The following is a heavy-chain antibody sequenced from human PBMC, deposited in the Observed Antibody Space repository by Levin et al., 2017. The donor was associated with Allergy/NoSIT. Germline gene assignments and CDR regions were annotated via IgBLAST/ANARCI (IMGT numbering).Heavy chain of an antibody. V-gene: IGHV4-59*01. Sequence: SETLSLTCTVSGGSINTYYWSWIRQPPGKGLEWIGYIYHSGFTNYNPSLKSRVTISVDTSKNQFSLNLSSVTAADTAVYFCAKLNGATPIENWGQGTLVTVSS. CDR1: GGSINTYY. CDR2: IYHSGFT. D-gene: IGHD1-26*01. CDR3: AKLNGATPIEN. J-gene: IGHJ4*02.